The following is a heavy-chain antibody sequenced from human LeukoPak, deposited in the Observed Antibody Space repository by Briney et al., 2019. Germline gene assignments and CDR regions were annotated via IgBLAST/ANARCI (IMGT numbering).Heavy chain of an antibody. V-gene: IGHV4-38-2*02. CDR1: GYSISSGFF. D-gene: IGHD1-26*01. Sequence: SETLSLTCTVSGYSISSGFFWGWIRQPPGKGLEWIGSIYHSGSTCYNSSLKSRVSISVDTSKNQFSLKLSSVTSADTAVYYCARISAYWGQGTLVTVSS. CDR2: IYHSGST. CDR3: ARISAY. J-gene: IGHJ4*02.